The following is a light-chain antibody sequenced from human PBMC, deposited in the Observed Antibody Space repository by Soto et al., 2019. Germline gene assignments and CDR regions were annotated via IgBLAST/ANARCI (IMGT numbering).Light chain of an antibody. V-gene: IGKV3-20*01. Sequence: IVLTQSPDIVSLFPGEGATLSCRASQNIAGNALAWYQHKTGQPPRLLVYGASKRVTGLPDRFSGSGSGTDFTLTISRLQPEDFAFYFCQQYGSPVTFGGGTNLEI. CDR1: QNIAGNA. CDR3: QQYGSPVT. CDR2: GAS. J-gene: IGKJ4*01.